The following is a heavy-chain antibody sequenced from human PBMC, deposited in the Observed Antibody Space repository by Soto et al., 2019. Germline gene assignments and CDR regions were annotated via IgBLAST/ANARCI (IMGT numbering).Heavy chain of an antibody. V-gene: IGHV2-5*02. J-gene: IGHJ5*02. D-gene: IGHD6-13*01. Sequence: QITLKESGPTLVKPTQTLTLTCTFSAFSLTTSGVGVGWIRQPPGKALEWLALIYWDDDKRYSPSLKSRLTITKDTSKTPVVLTMTNMDPVDTATYYCAHRNYGSSWYDWFDPWGQGTLVTVSS. CDR1: AFSLTTSGVG. CDR2: IYWDDDK. CDR3: AHRNYGSSWYDWFDP.